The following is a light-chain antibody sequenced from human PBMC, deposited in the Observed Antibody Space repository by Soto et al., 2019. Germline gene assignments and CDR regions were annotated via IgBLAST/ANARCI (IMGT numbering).Light chain of an antibody. Sequence: EIVLTQSPGTLSLSPGERATLSCRASQSVSSSYLAWYQQTPGQDHRLLIYGASSRATSIPDRFSGSGSGTDYSVTIGRLEPEDFAVYYGDQYCSSPYPFGQGARLVIE. CDR2: GAS. CDR3: DQYCSSPYP. CDR1: QSVSSSY. V-gene: IGKV3-20*01. J-gene: IGKJ5*01.